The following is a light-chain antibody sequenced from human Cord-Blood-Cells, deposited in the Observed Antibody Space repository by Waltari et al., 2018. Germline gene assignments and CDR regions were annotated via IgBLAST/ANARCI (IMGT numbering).Light chain of an antibody. V-gene: IGKV3-15*01. CDR2: GAS. J-gene: IGKJ4*01. CDR3: QQYNNWLT. CDR1: QGVSSN. Sequence: EILMTQPPATRSVSPGERPTLSCRASQGVSSNLAWYQQTPGQAPRLLIYGASTRATGIPARFSGSGSGTEFPLTISSLQSEDFAVYYCQQYNNWLTFGGGTKVEIK.